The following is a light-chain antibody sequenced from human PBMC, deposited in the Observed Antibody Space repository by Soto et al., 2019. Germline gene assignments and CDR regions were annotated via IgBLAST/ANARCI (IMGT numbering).Light chain of an antibody. Sequence: DIVMTQSPLYLPVTPGEPASISCRSSQSLLHSNGYNYLDWYLQKPGQSPRLLIYLGSNRASGGPDRFSGSESGADFTLKISRVEAEDVGVYYCMQALQTPLYTFGQGTKLQI. V-gene: IGKV2-28*01. CDR1: QSLLHSNGYNY. CDR3: MQALQTPLYT. J-gene: IGKJ2*01. CDR2: LGS.